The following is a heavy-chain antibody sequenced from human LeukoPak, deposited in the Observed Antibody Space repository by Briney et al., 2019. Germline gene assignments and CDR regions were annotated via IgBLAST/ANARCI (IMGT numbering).Heavy chain of an antibody. V-gene: IGHV4-31*02. CDR3: ARGLATAQGEAAMPL. Sequence: SQTLSLTCIVSGGSISSGSYYWTWIRQHPGKGLEWIGYIYYSGSAYYNPSLKSRVTISVDTSKNQFSLNLSSVTAADTAVYYCARGLATAQGEAAMPLWGQGTLATVSS. D-gene: IGHD2-2*01. CDR1: GGSISSGSYY. J-gene: IGHJ4*02. CDR2: IYYSGSA.